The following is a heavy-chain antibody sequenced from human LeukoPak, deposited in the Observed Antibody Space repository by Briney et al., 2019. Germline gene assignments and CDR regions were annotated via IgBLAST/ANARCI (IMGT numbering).Heavy chain of an antibody. Sequence: SSETLSLTCTVSGGSISSSSYYWGWIRQPPGKGLEWIGSIYYSGSTYYNPSLKSRVTISADTSKNQFSLKLNSLTTADTAVYYCTRGAGWLIDYWGQGILVTVSS. CDR2: IYYSGST. J-gene: IGHJ4*02. CDR1: GGSISSSSYY. V-gene: IGHV4-39*07. D-gene: IGHD3-16*01. CDR3: TRGAGWLIDY.